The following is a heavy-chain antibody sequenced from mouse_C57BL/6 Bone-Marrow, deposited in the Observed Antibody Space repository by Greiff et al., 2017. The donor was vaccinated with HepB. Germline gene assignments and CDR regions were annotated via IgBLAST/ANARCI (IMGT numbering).Heavy chain of an antibody. CDR2: SRNKANDYTT. Sequence: EVQVVESGGGLVQSGRSLRLSCATSGFTFSDFYMEWVRQAPGKGLEWIAASRNKANDYTTEYSASVKGRFIVSRDTSQSILYLQMNALRAEDTAMYYCARDLTGNGYFDVWGTGTTVTVSS. J-gene: IGHJ1*03. D-gene: IGHD4-1*01. CDR3: ARDLTGNGYFDV. V-gene: IGHV7-1*01. CDR1: GFTFSDFY.